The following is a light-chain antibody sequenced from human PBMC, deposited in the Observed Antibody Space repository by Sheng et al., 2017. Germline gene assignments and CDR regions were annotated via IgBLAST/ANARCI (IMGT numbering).Light chain of an antibody. CDR2: GAS. V-gene: IGKV3-15*01. CDR3: QQRSKWPLT. Sequence: EIVLTQSPATVSVSSGERATLSCRASQSVRTNLAWYRQRPGQAPRLLIYGASTRATAIPARFSGSGSGTDFTLTISSLQSEDIAVYYCQQRSKWPLTFGGGTKVEIK. J-gene: IGKJ4*01. CDR1: QSVRTN.